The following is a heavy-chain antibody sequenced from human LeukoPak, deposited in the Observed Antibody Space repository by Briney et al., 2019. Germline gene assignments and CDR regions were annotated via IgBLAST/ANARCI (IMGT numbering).Heavy chain of an antibody. CDR3: AKVIVSDDAFDI. Sequence: PGGSLRLSCAASGFTFDDYAMHWVRQAPGKGLEWVSGISWNSGSIGYADSVKGRFTISRDNAKNSLYLQMNGLRAEDTALYYCAKVIVSDDAFDIWGQGTMVTVSS. V-gene: IGHV3-9*01. J-gene: IGHJ3*02. CDR2: ISWNSGSI. CDR1: GFTFDDYA. D-gene: IGHD2-2*01.